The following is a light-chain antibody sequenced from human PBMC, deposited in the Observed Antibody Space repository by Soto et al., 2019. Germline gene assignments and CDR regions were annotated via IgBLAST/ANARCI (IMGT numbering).Light chain of an antibody. CDR3: QQYNSYSPWT. V-gene: IGKV1-5*01. CDR1: ESIRTW. J-gene: IGKJ1*01. Sequence: DIQMTQSPSTLSASIGDRVTITCRASESIRTWLAWYQHKPGKAPKLLIHDASSLESGVPSRFSGSGSGTEFTLTISSLQPDDFATYYCQQYNSYSPWTFGQGTKVDIK. CDR2: DAS.